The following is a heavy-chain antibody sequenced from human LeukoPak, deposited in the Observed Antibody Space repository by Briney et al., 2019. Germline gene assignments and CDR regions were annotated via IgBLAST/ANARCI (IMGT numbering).Heavy chain of an antibody. V-gene: IGHV1-69*05. CDR3: ARDEMYYYDSSYWFDP. CDR1: GGTFSSYA. Sequence: SVKVSCKASGGTFSSYAISWVRQGPGQGLECMGRIIPIFGTANYAQKFQGRVTITTDESTSTAYMELSSLRSEDTAVYYCARDEMYYYDSSYWFDPWGQGTLVTVSS. D-gene: IGHD3-22*01. J-gene: IGHJ5*02. CDR2: IIPIFGTA.